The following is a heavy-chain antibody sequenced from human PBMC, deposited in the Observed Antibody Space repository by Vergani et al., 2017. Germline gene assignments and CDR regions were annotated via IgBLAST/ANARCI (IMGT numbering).Heavy chain of an antibody. V-gene: IGHV3-48*01. CDR2: ISSSSSTI. CDR1: GFTFSSYS. D-gene: IGHD1-1*01. J-gene: IGHJ1*01. CDR3: ATKSCGTPGCQIGYFRE. Sequence: EVQLVESGGGLVQPGGSLRLSCAASGFTFSSYSMNWVRQAPGKGLEWVSYISSSSSTIYYADSVKGRFTISRDNAKNSLYLQMNSLRAEDTAVYYCATKSCGTPGCQIGYFREWVQGTLVTVSS.